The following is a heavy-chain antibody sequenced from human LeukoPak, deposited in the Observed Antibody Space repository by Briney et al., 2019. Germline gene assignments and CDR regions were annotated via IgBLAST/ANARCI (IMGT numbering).Heavy chain of an antibody. V-gene: IGHV4-30-4*01. D-gene: IGHD3-16*02. Sequence: SETLSLTCTVSGASISTGDYYWSWIRQPPGKGLEWIGYIYCSGSTDYNPSLKSRLTISVDTSKNQFSLKLRSVTAADTAVYYCARGPNYIWGSYRYFDYWGQGTLVTVSS. CDR2: IYCSGST. J-gene: IGHJ4*02. CDR3: ARGPNYIWGSYRYFDY. CDR1: GASISTGDYY.